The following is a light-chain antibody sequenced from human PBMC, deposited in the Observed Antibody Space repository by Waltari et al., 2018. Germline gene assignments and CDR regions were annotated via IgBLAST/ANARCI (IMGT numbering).Light chain of an antibody. Sequence: DIVLTQSPAILSLSPGERASLSCRASQSVTNYLAWYQQKPGQAPRLLIYDTSNRATGIPARFSGSGFGTDFTLTISSLEPEDFAVYYCQQRYDWPLTFGGGTKVEIK. V-gene: IGKV3-11*01. CDR1: QSVTNY. CDR2: DTS. J-gene: IGKJ4*01. CDR3: QQRYDWPLT.